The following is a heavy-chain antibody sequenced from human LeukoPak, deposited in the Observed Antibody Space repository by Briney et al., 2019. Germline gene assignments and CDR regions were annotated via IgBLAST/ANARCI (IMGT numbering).Heavy chain of an antibody. CDR2: IYHSGST. J-gene: IGHJ4*02. V-gene: IGHV4-38-2*01. Sequence: SETLSLTCAVSGYSISSGYYWGWIRQPPGKGLEWIGSIYHSGSTYYNPSLKSRVTISADTSKNQFSLKLSSVTAADTAVYYCARQEGEWLPHFDYWGQGTLVTVSS. D-gene: IGHD6-19*01. CDR1: GYSISSGYY. CDR3: ARQEGEWLPHFDY.